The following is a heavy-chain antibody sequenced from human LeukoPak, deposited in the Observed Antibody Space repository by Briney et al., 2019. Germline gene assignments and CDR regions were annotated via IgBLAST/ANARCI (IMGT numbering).Heavy chain of an antibody. CDR1: GFTFSSYW. V-gene: IGHV3-7*01. CDR3: AKQDFGESHIMGDY. J-gene: IGHJ4*02. Sequence: PGGSLRLSCAASGFTFSSYWMSWVRQAPGKGLEWVANIKQDGSEKYYVDSVKGRFTISRDNAKNSLYLQMNSLRAEDTAVYYCAKQDFGESHIMGDYWGQGTLVTVSS. CDR2: IKQDGSEK. D-gene: IGHD3-10*01.